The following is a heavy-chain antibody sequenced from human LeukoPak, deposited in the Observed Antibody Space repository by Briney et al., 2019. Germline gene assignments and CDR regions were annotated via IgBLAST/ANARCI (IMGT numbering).Heavy chain of an antibody. V-gene: IGHV3-15*01. D-gene: IGHD6-13*01. CDR1: GFTFSNAW. CDR2: IKSKTDGGTT. J-gene: IGHJ4*02. CDR3: TSAQRFPWLALQQLDGFDY. Sequence: GGSLRLSCAASGFTFSNAWMSWVRQAPGKGLEWVGRIKSKTDGGTTDYAAPVKGRFTISRDDSKNTLYLQMNSLKTEDTAVYYCTSAQRFPWLALQQLDGFDYWGQGTLVTVSS.